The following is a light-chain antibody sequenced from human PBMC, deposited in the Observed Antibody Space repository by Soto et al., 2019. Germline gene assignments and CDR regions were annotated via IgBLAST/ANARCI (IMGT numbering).Light chain of an antibody. CDR3: GSYTSTIPPYV. J-gene: IGLJ1*01. CDR2: EVT. Sequence: QSALTQPASVSGSPGQSITISCTGTSRDVGLYDYVSWYQHLPGKAPKLIIYEVTHRPSGVSTRFSGSKSGNTASLTISGLQADDEADYYCGSYTSTIPPYVFVTGTKVTVL. V-gene: IGLV2-14*01. CDR1: SRDVGLYDY.